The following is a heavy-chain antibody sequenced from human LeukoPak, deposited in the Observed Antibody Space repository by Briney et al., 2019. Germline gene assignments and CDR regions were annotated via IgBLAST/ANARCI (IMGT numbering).Heavy chain of an antibody. J-gene: IGHJ4*02. CDR1: GFTFSSYA. CDR3: AREKDYLDY. CDR2: ISYDGSNK. Sequence: GGSLRLSCAASGFTFSSYAMHWVRQAPGKGLERVAVISYDGSNKYYADSVKGRFTISRDNSKNTLYLQMNSLRAEDTAVYYCAREKDYLDYWGQGTLVTVSS. V-gene: IGHV3-30*04.